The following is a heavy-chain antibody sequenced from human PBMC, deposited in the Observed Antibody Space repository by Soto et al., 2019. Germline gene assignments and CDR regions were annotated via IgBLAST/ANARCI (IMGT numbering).Heavy chain of an antibody. Sequence: QVQLVESGGGVIQPGRSLRLSCAASGFDFSNNDMHWVRQAPGKGLEWVAVISNDSRNIFYGDSVKGRFTGSRDNSKNTLYLERKSLGVADTAVYFWAKLVDKTLDDCWGLGHLVVVS. D-gene: IGHD3-10*01. CDR2: ISNDSRNI. V-gene: IGHV3-30*18. CDR1: GFDFSNND. J-gene: IGHJ4*02. CDR3: AKLVDKTLDDC.